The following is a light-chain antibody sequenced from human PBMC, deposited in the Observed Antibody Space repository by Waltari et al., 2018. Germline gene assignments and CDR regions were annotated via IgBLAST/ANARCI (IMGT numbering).Light chain of an antibody. CDR3: LQRGNWPET. CDR2: DAS. CDR1: QSVGSY. Sequence: EIVLTQSPATLSLSPGERATLSCRASQSVGSYLAWYQQTPGQAPRLLIYDASNRASGIPARFSGSGSETDFTLTISSLEPEDFAVYYCLQRGNWPETFGQGTKVEIK. V-gene: IGKV3-11*01. J-gene: IGKJ1*01.